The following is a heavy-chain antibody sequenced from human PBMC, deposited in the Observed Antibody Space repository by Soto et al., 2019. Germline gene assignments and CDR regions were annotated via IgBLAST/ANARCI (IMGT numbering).Heavy chain of an antibody. CDR3: VVGGYGSGSPSLGPSDY. CDR2: IYSDGRT. V-gene: IGHV3-53*04. J-gene: IGHJ4*02. CDR1: GLPVSTNY. Sequence: GGSLRLSCVVSGLPVSTNYMSWVRQAPGKGLEWVSFIYSDGRTFYADSVKGRFTVSRLSSKNTLYLQMNSLRAEDTAVYYCVVGGYGSGSPSLGPSDYWGQGTLVTVSS. D-gene: IGHD3-10*01.